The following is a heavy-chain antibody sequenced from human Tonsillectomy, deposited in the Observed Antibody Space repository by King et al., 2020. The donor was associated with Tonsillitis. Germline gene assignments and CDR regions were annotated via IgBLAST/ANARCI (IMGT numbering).Heavy chain of an antibody. CDR1: GGSFSGYY. Sequence: QVQLQQWGAGLLKPSETLSLTCAVYGGSFSGYYWSWIRQPPGKGLEWIGEINHSGSTNYNPYLKSRVTISVDTSKNQFSLKLSSVTAADTAVYYCARGGVADLDYWGQGTLVTVSS. V-gene: IGHV4-34*01. D-gene: IGHD3-16*01. J-gene: IGHJ4*02. CDR3: ARGGVADLDY. CDR2: INHSGST.